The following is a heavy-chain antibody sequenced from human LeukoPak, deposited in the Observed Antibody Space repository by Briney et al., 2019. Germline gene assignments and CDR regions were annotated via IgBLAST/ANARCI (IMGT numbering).Heavy chain of an antibody. J-gene: IGHJ5*02. V-gene: IGHV4-34*01. CDR3: ARGPVSIAARPGWFDP. Sequence: SETLSLTCAVYGGSFSGYYWSWIRQPPGKGLEWIGEINHSGSTNYNPSLKSRVTISVDTSKNQFSLKPSSVTAADTAVYYCARGPVSIAARPGWFDPWGQGTLVTVSS. D-gene: IGHD6-6*01. CDR2: INHSGST. CDR1: GGSFSGYY.